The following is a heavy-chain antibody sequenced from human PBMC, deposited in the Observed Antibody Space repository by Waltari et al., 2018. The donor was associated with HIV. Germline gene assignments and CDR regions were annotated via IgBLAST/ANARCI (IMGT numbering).Heavy chain of an antibody. CDR3: ARDPQGTYYDFWSGYSGAFDI. CDR1: GGSISSSSYY. CDR2: IYYSGST. J-gene: IGHJ3*02. Sequence: QLQLQESGPGLVKPSETLSLTCTVSGGSISSSSYYWGWIRQPPGKGLEWIGSIYYSGSTYYNPSLKSRVTISVDTSKNRFSLKLSSVTAADTAVYYCARDPQGTYYDFWSGYSGAFDIWGQGTMVTVSS. V-gene: IGHV4-39*07. D-gene: IGHD3-3*01.